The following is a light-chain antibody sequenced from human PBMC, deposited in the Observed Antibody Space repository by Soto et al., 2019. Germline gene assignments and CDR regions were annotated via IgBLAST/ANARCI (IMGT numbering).Light chain of an antibody. J-gene: IGKJ5*01. CDR2: WAS. CDR3: QQHYSAPIT. V-gene: IGKV4-1*01. Sequence: DILLTQSPDSLAVSLGERATINCKSRQTFLFASNNNNYLAWYQQKPGQPPKLLIYWASIRESGVPDRFSGSGSGTDFTLTISSLRAEDVAVYYCQQHYSAPITFGQGTRLEIK. CDR1: QTFLFASNNNNY.